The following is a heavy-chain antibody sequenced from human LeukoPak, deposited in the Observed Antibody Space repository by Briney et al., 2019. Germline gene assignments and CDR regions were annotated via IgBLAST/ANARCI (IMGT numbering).Heavy chain of an antibody. J-gene: IGHJ4*02. CDR1: GFTFSSYS. CDR3: ARAGLELWFGGLDY. V-gene: IGHV3-21*01. D-gene: IGHD3-10*01. CDR2: ISSSSSYI. Sequence: GGSLRLSCAASGFTFSSYSINWVRQAPGKGLEWVSSISSSSSYIYYAASVKGRFTISRDNAKNSLYLQMNSLRAEDTAVYYCARAGLELWFGGLDYWGQGTLVTVSS.